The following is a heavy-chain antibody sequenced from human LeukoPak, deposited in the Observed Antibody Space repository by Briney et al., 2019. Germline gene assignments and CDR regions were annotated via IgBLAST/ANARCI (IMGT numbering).Heavy chain of an antibody. CDR2: ISAYNGNT. D-gene: IGHD1-20*01. V-gene: IGHV1-18*01. CDR3: ARRYRGPRYNWNLNRGDNWFDP. Sequence: ASVKVSCKASGYTFTTSGISWVRQAPGQGLEWMGWISAYNGNTNYAQKLQGRVTMTTDTSTSTAYMELRSLRSDDTAVYYCARRYRGPRYNWNLNRGDNWFDPWGQGTLVTVSS. J-gene: IGHJ5*02. CDR1: GYTFTTSG.